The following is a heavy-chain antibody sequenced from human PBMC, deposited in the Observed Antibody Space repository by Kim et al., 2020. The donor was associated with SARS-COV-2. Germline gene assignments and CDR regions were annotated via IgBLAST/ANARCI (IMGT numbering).Heavy chain of an antibody. Sequence: GGSLRLFCAASGFTFDDYAMHWVRQAPGKGLEWVSGISWNSGSIGYADSVKGRFTISRDNAKNSLYLQMNSLRAEDTALYYCAKDSSSRGYSSSWYNWFDPWGQGTLVTVSS. V-gene: IGHV3-9*01. CDR2: ISWNSGSI. CDR1: GFTFDDYA. CDR3: AKDSSSRGYSSSWYNWFDP. D-gene: IGHD6-13*01. J-gene: IGHJ5*02.